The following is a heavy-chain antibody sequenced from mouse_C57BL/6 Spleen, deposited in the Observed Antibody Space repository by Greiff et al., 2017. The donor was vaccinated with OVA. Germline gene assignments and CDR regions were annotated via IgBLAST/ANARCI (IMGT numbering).Heavy chain of an antibody. D-gene: IGHD1-1*01. CDR2: IDPENGDT. J-gene: IGHJ2*01. Sequence: VHVKQSGAELVRPGASVKLSCTASGFNIKDDYMHWVKQRPEQGLEWIGWIDPENGDTEYASKFQGKATITADTSSNTAYLQLSSLTSEDTAVYYCTTLYYGSSLDYWGQGTTLTVSS. CDR3: TTLYYGSSLDY. V-gene: IGHV14-4*01. CDR1: GFNIKDDY.